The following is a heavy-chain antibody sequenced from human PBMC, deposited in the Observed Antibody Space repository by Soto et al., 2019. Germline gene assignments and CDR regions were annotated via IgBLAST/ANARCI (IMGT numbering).Heavy chain of an antibody. J-gene: IGHJ6*03. CDR1: GYTFTSYG. CDR2: ISAYNGNT. CDR3: ARGKSSDYYGWGSYNYYYSYRDV. D-gene: IGHD3-10*01. Sequence: QVQLVQSGAEVKKPGASVKVSCKASGYTFTSYGISWVRQAPGQGLEWMGWISAYNGNTNYAQKLRGRVTETKDPPTSPPYMGLGSRRSDDTAVYYCARGKSSDYYGWGSYNYYYSYRDVGGKGTTVTVSS. V-gene: IGHV1-18*01.